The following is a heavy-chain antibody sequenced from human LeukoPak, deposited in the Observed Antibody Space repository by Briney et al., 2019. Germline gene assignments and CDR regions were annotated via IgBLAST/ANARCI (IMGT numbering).Heavy chain of an antibody. V-gene: IGHV4-34*01. J-gene: IGHJ5*02. CDR2: INHSGST. CDR1: GGSFSGYY. D-gene: IGHD2-15*01. Sequence: SETLSLTCAVYGGSFSGYYWSCIRQPPGKGLEWIGEINHSGSTNYNPSLKSRVTISVDTSKNQFSLKLTSVTAADTAVYYCARGHYGSIVVVVAARNWFDPWGQGTLVTVSS. CDR3: ARGHYGSIVVVVAARNWFDP.